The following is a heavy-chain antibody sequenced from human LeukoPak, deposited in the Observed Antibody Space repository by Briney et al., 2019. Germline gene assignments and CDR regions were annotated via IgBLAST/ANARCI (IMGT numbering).Heavy chain of an antibody. D-gene: IGHD3-10*01. V-gene: IGHV1-18*01. CDR1: GYTFTNYG. CDR3: AREYYYGSGRSGRHFRFDP. CDR2: ISAYNGNT. J-gene: IGHJ5*02. Sequence: VASVKVSCKASGYTFTNYGISWVRQAPGQGLEWMGWISAYNGNTNYAQKLQGRVTMTTDTSTSTAYMELRSLRSDDTAVYYCAREYYYGSGRSGRHFRFDPWGQGTLVTVSS.